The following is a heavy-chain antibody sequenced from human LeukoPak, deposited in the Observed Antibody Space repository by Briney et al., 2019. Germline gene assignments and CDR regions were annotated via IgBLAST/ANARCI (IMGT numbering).Heavy chain of an antibody. CDR1: GFTFSSYG. V-gene: IGHV3-23*01. D-gene: IGHD3-10*01. CDR3: AREEEVRGKVYFDY. CDR2: ISGGGGTT. Sequence: GGSLRLSCAASGFTFSSYGMSWVRQAPGKGLEWVSAISGGGGTTYYADSVKGRFTISRDNAKNSLYLQMNSLRAEDTAVYYCAREEEVRGKVYFDYWGQGTLVTVSS. J-gene: IGHJ4*02.